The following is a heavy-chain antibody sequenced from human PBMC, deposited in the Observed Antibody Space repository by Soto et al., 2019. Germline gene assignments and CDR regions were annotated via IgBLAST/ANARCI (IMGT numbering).Heavy chain of an antibody. V-gene: IGHV4-31*03. J-gene: IGHJ5*02. Sequence: TSETLCLTCNVSDGSISSGGCYWSWNRQHPGKALEWIGYIYYSGSTYYNPSLKSRVTISVDTSKNQFSLKLSSVTAADTAVYYCARVGGINWFDPWGQGTLVTVSS. CDR1: DGSISSGGCY. CDR2: IYYSGST. CDR3: ARVGGINWFDP. D-gene: IGHD3-16*01.